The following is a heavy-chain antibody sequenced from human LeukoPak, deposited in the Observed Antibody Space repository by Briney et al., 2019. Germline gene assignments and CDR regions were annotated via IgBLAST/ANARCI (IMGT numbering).Heavy chain of an antibody. CDR3: ARAHDSSGNNFDY. CDR1: GGTFSSYA. V-gene: IGHV1-69*04. Sequence: GASVKVSCKASGGTFSSYAISWVRQAPGQGLEWMGRIIPIFGIANYAQKFQGRVTITADKSTSTAYMELSSLRSEDTAVYYCARAHDSSGNNFDYWGQGTLVTVSS. D-gene: IGHD3-22*01. J-gene: IGHJ4*02. CDR2: IIPIFGIA.